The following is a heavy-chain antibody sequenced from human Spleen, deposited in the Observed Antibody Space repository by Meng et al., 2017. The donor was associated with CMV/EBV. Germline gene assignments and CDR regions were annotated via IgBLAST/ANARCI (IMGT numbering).Heavy chain of an antibody. V-gene: IGHV4-59*13. J-gene: IGHJ5*02. CDR3: ARDNLMITFGGVDKTHWLDP. Sequence: SETLSLTCGVSGGSTSGYSWTWIRQPPGKALEWVGSISYSGFTNYNPSLKSRVTISVDTSKSPFSLNLSSVTAADTGVYYCARDNLMITFGGVDKTHWLDPWGQGTLVTVSS. CDR1: GGSTSGYS. D-gene: IGHD3-16*01. CDR2: ISYSGFT.